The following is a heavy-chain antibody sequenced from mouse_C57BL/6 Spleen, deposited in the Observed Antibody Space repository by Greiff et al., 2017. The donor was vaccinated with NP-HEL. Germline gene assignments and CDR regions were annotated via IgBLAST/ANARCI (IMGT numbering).Heavy chain of an antibody. V-gene: IGHV1-81*01. D-gene: IGHD1-1*01. CDR2: IYPRSGNT. Sequence: QVQLQQSGAELARPGASVKLSCTASGYTFTSYGISWVKQRPGQGLEWIGEIYPRSGNTYYNEKFKGKATLTADKSSSTAYMELRSLTSEDSAVYFCARETVVAGNAMDYWGQGTSVTVSS. J-gene: IGHJ4*01. CDR1: GYTFTSYG. CDR3: ARETVVAGNAMDY.